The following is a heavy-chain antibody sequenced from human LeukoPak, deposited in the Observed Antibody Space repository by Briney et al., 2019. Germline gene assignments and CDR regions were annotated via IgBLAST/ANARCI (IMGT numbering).Heavy chain of an antibody. CDR2: IIPVLNIT. D-gene: IGHD4/OR15-4a*01. J-gene: IGHJ6*02. V-gene: IGHV1-69*04. Sequence: SVKVSCKTSGGTFSSSAITWVRQAPGQGLEWMGRIIPVLNITSYAQKFQGRVTITADTSTSTVYMELSSLRSEETAVYYCARDQGLTAPPPYGLDVWGQGITVIVSS. CDR3: ARDQGLTAPPPYGLDV. CDR1: GGTFSSSA.